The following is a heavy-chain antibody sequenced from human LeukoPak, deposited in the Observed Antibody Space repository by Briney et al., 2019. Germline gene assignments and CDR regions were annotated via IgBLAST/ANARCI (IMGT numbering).Heavy chain of an antibody. J-gene: IGHJ6*03. CDR2: ISYDGSNK. D-gene: IGHD2-2*01. V-gene: IGHV3-30*04. CDR1: GFTFSSYA. CDR3: AREGCSSTSCESSSPEYYYYYMYV. Sequence: PGGSLRLSCAASGFTFSSYAMHWVRQAPGKGLERVAVISYDGSNKYYADSVKGRFTISRDNSKNTLYLQMNSLRAEDTAVYYCAREGCSSTSCESSSPEYYYYYMYVWGKGTTVTVSS.